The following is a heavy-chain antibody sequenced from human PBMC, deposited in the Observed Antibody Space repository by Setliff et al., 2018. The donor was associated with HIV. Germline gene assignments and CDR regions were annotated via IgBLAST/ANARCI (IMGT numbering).Heavy chain of an antibody. CDR3: AVPITRTDHEGLDY. CDR2: INPNSGAA. CDR1: GYTFTAHF. V-gene: IGHV1-2*06. D-gene: IGHD2-21*02. Sequence: ASVKVSCKASGYTFTAHFLHWVRQAPGQGLEWMGRINPNSGAADYAQNFQGRVTMTRATSMSTAYMEVSNLRSNDTATYYCAVPITRTDHEGLDYWGQGTLVTVSS. J-gene: IGHJ4*02.